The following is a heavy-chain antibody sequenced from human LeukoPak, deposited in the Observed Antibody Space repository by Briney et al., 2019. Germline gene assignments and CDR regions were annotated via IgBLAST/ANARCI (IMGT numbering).Heavy chain of an antibody. Sequence: WETLSLTCTVSGGSISSYYWSWIRQPPGKGLEWIGYIYYSGSTNYNHSLKSRVTISVDTSKNQFSLKLSSVTAADTAVYYCARREEYDYADDYWGQATLVTVPS. D-gene: IGHD4-17*01. CDR1: GGSISSYY. CDR2: IYYSGST. J-gene: IGHJ4*02. V-gene: IGHV4-59*01. CDR3: ARREEYDYADDY.